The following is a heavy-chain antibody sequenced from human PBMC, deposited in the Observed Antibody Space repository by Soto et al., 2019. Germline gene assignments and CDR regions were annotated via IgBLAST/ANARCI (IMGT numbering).Heavy chain of an antibody. CDR3: ARGRRRITIFGNYYYGMDV. J-gene: IGHJ6*02. D-gene: IGHD3-3*01. CDR2: IEQEGSEK. V-gene: IGHV3-7*04. CDR1: GFTVRSYW. Sequence: PGGSMRLGCAASGFTVRSYWMSWVRQAQGKGLGWVAKIEQEGSEKYYVDSVKGRFTISRDNAKDSLYLQMNSLRAEDTAVYYCARGRRRITIFGNYYYGMDVSGQGTTVTVSS.